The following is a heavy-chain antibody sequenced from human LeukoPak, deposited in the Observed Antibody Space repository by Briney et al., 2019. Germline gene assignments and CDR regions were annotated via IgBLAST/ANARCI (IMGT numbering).Heavy chain of an antibody. D-gene: IGHD2-15*01. CDR2: INHSGST. CDR3: ARGPPDIVVVVAASSYYYGMGV. J-gene: IGHJ6*02. Sequence: PSETLSLTCAVYGGSFSGYYWSWIRQPPGKGLEWIGEINHSGSTNYNPSLKSRVTISVDTSKNQFSLKLSSVTAADTAVYYCARGPPDIVVVVAASSYYYGMGVWGQGTTVTVSS. CDR1: GGSFSGYY. V-gene: IGHV4-34*01.